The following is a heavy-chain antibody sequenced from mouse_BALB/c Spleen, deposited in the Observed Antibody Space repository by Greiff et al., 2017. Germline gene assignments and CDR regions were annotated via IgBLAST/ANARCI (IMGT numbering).Heavy chain of an antibody. CDR3: ARRNYTYAMDY. D-gene: IGHD1-1*01. CDR1: GFTFSSFG. V-gene: IGHV5-17*02. J-gene: IGHJ4*01. Sequence: EVHLVESGGGLVQPGGSRKLSCAASGFTFSSFGMHWVRQAPEKGLEWVAYISSGSSTIYYADTVKGRFTISRDNPKNTLFLQMTSLRSEDTAMYYCARRNYTYAMDYWGQGTSVTVSS. CDR2: ISSGSSTI.